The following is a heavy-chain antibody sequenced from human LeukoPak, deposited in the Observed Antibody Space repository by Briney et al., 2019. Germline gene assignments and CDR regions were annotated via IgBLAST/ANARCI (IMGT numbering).Heavy chain of an antibody. CDR1: GFTFSSYA. D-gene: IGHD5-12*01. CDR3: AKLKWLTTGNFDY. V-gene: IGHV3-23*01. Sequence: GGSLRLSCAASGFTFSSYAMSWVRQAPGKGLEWVSALTGGGGVTHYADFVKGRFTISRDNSKNTLYLQMTSLRAEDTAVYYCAKLKWLTTGNFDYWGQGTLVTVSS. CDR2: LTGGGGVT. J-gene: IGHJ4*02.